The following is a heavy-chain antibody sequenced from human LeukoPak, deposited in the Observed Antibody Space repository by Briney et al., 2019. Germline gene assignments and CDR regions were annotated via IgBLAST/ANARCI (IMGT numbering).Heavy chain of an antibody. CDR1: GGSIISSYW. V-gene: IGHV4-4*02. Sequence: SETLSLTCDVSGGSIISSYWCSWVRQSPGKGLEWIGEIFHSGLTNYNPSLKSRVTISLDKSKNQFSLKLSSVTAADTAVYYCARGFHKRYYVVAEHYYFDYWGQGTLVTVSS. CDR3: ARGFHKRYYVVAEHYYFDY. D-gene: IGHD2-15*01. J-gene: IGHJ4*02. CDR2: IFHSGLT.